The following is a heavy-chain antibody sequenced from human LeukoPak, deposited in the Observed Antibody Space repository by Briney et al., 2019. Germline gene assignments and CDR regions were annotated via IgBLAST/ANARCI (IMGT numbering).Heavy chain of an antibody. V-gene: IGHV4-59*01. CDR1: GGSISSYY. CDR2: IYYSGST. CDR3: ARVRFLEWLPPHWYFDL. Sequence: PSETLSLTCTVSGGSISSYYWSWIRQPPGKGLEWIGYIYYSGSTNYNPSLKSRVTISVDTSKNQFSLKLSSVTAADTAVYYCARVRFLEWLPPHWYFDLWGRGTLVTVSS. D-gene: IGHD3-3*01. J-gene: IGHJ2*01.